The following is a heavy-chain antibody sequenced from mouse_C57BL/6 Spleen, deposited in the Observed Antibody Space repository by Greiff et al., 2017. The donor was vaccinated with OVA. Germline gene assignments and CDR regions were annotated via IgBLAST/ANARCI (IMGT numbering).Heavy chain of an antibody. J-gene: IGHJ1*03. CDR1: GFTFSSYA. Sequence: DVQLVESGGGLVKPGGSLKLSCAASGFTFSSYAMSWVRQTPEQRLAWVATISDGGSYTYYPDNLKGRFTISRDPAKNHLYLQMSHLKSEDTAMYYGARDYYGSSYGYFDDWGTGTTVTVSS. D-gene: IGHD1-1*01. CDR2: ISDGGSYT. V-gene: IGHV5-4*01. CDR3: ARDYYGSSYGYFDD.